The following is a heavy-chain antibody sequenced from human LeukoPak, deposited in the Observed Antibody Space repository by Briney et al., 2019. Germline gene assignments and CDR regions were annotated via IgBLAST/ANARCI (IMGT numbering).Heavy chain of an antibody. V-gene: IGHV1-2*04. CDR3: ARDPPSHYGSGSPDY. CDR2: INPNSGGT. D-gene: IGHD3-10*01. Sequence: GASVKVSCKASGYTFTGYYMHWVRQAPGQGLEWMGWINPNSGGTNYPQKFQGWVTMTRDTSISTAYMELSRLRSDDTAVYYCARDPPSHYGSGSPDYWGQGTLVTVSS. J-gene: IGHJ4*02. CDR1: GYTFTGYY.